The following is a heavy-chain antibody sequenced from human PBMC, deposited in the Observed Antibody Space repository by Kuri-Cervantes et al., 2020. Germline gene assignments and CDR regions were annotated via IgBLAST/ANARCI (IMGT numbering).Heavy chain of an antibody. J-gene: IGHJ4*02. CDR1: GYSFTSYW. CDR2: FYPGDSNS. CDR3: ARQRGIAAPALDY. D-gene: IGHD6-13*01. V-gene: IGHV5-51*01. Sequence: GESLKISCKGSGYSFTSYWIGWVRQMPGKGLEWMGIFYPGDSNSRYGPSFQGQVTISADKSISTAYLQWSSLKASDTAMYYCARQRGIAAPALDYWGQGTLVTVSS.